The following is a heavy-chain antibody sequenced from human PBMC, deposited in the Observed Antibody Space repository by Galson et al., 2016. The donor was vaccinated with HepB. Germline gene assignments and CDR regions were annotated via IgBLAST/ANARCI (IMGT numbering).Heavy chain of an antibody. V-gene: IGHV2-70*04. CDR2: IDWDDDK. Sequence: PALVKPTQTLTLTCSFSGFSLNSHGMRVSWIRQPPGKTLEWLARIDWDDDKFYNTSLKTRLTISKDTSKNQVVLTMTNMDPVDTATYYCAHEYGSGPLDVWGTGTTVTVSS. CDR3: AHEYGSGPLDV. J-gene: IGHJ6*04. CDR1: GFSLNSHGMR. D-gene: IGHD3-10*01.